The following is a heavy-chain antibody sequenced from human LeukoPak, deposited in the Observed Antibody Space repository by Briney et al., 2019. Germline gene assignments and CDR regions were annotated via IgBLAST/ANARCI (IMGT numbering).Heavy chain of an antibody. CDR3: ARAPHYSNYGPYYYGMDV. V-gene: IGHV3-23*01. J-gene: IGHJ6*02. CDR2: ISGSGGST. Sequence: PGGSLRLSCAASGFSFSRNAMNWVRQASGKGLEWVSAISGSGGSTYYADSVKGRFTISRDNSKNTLYLQMNSLRAEDTAVYYCARAPHYSNYGPYYYGMDVWGQGTTVTVSS. D-gene: IGHD4-11*01. CDR1: GFSFSRNA.